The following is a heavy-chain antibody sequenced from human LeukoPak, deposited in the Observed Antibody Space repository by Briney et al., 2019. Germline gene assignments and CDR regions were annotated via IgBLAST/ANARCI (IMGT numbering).Heavy chain of an antibody. J-gene: IGHJ5*02. D-gene: IGHD2-15*01. CDR3: ARSLGYCSGGSCYSGNYPGYWFDP. CDR2: IYYSGNT. V-gene: IGHV4-59*01. Sequence: SETLSLTCIVSGGSIRTYYWSWIRQPPGKGLEWIGYIYYSGNTNYNPPLQSRVTISVDTSKNQFSLKLSSVTAADTAVYYCARSLGYCSGGSCYSGNYPGYWFDPWGQGTLVTVSS. CDR1: GGSIRTYY.